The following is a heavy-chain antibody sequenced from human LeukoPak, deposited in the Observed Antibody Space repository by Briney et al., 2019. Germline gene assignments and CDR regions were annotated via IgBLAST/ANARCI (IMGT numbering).Heavy chain of an antibody. CDR3: ASGGYDPGYAFDI. Sequence: SETLSLTCTVSGGSISSGGYYWSWIRQHPGKGLEWIGYIYYSGSTYYNPSLKSRVTISVDTSKNQFSLKLSSVTAADTAVYYCASGGYDPGYAFDIWGQGTMVTVSS. CDR1: GGSISSGGYY. CDR2: IYYSGST. D-gene: IGHD3-16*01. V-gene: IGHV4-31*03. J-gene: IGHJ3*02.